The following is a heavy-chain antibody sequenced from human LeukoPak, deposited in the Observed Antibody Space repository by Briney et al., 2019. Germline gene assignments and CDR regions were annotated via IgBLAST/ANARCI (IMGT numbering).Heavy chain of an antibody. CDR1: GFTFSSYW. V-gene: IGHV3-74*01. D-gene: IGHD1-26*01. CDR3: ARGVGGDSRFDP. CDR2: INSDGSST. J-gene: IGHJ5*02. Sequence: GGSLRLSCAASGFTFSSYWMHWVRHAPGKGLVWVSRINSDGSSTSYADSVKGRFTISRDNAKNTLYLQMNSLRAEDTAVYYCARGVGGDSRFDPWGQGTLVTVSS.